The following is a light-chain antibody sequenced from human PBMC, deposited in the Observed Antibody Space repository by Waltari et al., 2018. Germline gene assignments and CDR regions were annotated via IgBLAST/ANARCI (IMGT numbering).Light chain of an antibody. J-gene: IGLJ3*02. Sequence: QSVLTQPPSASGAPGQRVPISCSGGISNIATYYVTWYQQRPGAAPKLLIYGNTQRPSGVPDRFSGSRSGTSASLAISGLQPEDEADYYCASWDNGRHWVFGGGTTLTVL. CDR2: GNT. CDR1: ISNIATYY. CDR3: ASWDNGRHWV. V-gene: IGLV1-44*01.